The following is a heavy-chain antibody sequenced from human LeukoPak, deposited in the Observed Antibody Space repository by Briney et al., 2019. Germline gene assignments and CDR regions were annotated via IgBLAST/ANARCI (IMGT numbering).Heavy chain of an antibody. CDR1: GGSFSGYY. J-gene: IGHJ4*02. CDR2: INHSGST. Sequence: AETLSLTCAVYGGSFSGYYWSWIRQPPGKGLDWIGEINHSGSTNDNPSLKSRVTISVDTSKTPFSLEPSSVTAADTAVHYCAEAGRGEIFGVVVYWGQGTQVTVSS. D-gene: IGHD3-3*01. CDR3: AEAGRGEIFGVVVY. V-gene: IGHV4-34*01.